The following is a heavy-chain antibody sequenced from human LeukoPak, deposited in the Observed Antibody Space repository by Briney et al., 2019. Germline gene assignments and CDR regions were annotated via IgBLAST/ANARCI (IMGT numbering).Heavy chain of an antibody. D-gene: IGHD3-22*01. CDR3: AKGYYYDSSGYYDY. V-gene: IGHV3-30*18. CDR1: GFTFSSYG. CDR2: ISYDGSNK. Sequence: GGSLRLSCAASGFTFSSYGMHWVRQAPGKGLEWVAVISYDGSNKYYADSVKGRFTISRDNSKNTLYLQMNSLRAEDTAVYYCAKGYYYDSSGYYDYWGQGTLVTVSS. J-gene: IGHJ4*02.